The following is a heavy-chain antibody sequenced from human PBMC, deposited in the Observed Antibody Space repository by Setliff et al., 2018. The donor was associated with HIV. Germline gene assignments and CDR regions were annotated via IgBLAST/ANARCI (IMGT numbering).Heavy chain of an antibody. J-gene: IGHJ4*02. CDR1: GYSFTSYW. CDR3: AKWGSATPYFDD. D-gene: IGHD6-25*01. CDR2: IYPRGSKI. Sequence: PGESLKISCKGSGYSFTSYWIGWVRQMPGKGLEWMGIIYPRGSKIKYSPSFEGQVSISVDKSVNTAYLQWSSLKASDTAIYYCAKWGSATPYFDDWGQGTLVTVSS. V-gene: IGHV5-51*01.